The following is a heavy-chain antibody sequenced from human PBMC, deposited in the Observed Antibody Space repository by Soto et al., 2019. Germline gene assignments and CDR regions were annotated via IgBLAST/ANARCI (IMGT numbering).Heavy chain of an antibody. D-gene: IGHD6-19*01. V-gene: IGHV3-30*14. CDR3: ARLDTFSGGWS. CDR2: ISHDGRNE. J-gene: IGHJ4*02. Sequence: QVQLVESGGGVVQPGRSLRLSCAASGFTFSSYAMHWVRRAPGKGLEWVAAISHDGRNEFHADSVKGRFTVSRDNSNNIVYLQMDSLRPDDTALFYCARLDTFSGGWSWGQGTVVTVSS. CDR1: GFTFSSYA.